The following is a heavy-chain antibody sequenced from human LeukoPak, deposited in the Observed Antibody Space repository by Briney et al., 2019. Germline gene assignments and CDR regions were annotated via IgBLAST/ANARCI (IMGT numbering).Heavy chain of an antibody. CDR3: AKYRTGPPYGLDV. J-gene: IGHJ6*02. D-gene: IGHD1-26*01. Sequence: GGSLRLSCAASGFTFSTYAMNWVRQAPGKGLEWVSGISGSGGSTWYAASVKGRFTISRDNSKNTLYLQMTRLRAEDTATYYCAKYRTGPPYGLDVWGQGTTVTVSS. CDR1: GFTFSTYA. V-gene: IGHV3-23*01. CDR2: ISGSGGST.